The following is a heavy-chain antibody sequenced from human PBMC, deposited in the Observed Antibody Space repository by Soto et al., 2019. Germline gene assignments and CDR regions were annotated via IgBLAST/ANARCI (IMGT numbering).Heavy chain of an antibody. CDR1: GDTFKNCV. D-gene: IGHD3-10*01. V-gene: IGHV1-69*01. CDR3: AAELGFGKLSVV. CDR2: IIPLFGTT. J-gene: IGHJ6*02. Sequence: QVQVVQSGVEVRRPGSSVKVSCKASGDTFKNCVISWVRQAPGQGLEWMGGIIPLFGTTDFAQRFQGRRTITTHESTTTAYMELSRLRSEDTATYYCAAELGFGKLSVVWGQGTTVIVSS.